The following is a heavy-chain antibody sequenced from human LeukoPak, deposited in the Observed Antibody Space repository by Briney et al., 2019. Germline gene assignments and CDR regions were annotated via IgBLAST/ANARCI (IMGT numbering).Heavy chain of an antibody. CDR2: IYYTGST. Sequence: SETLSLTCTVSDGSVSSGYYYWSWIRQPPGKGLEWIGYIYYTGSTNYNPSLKSRVTMSVDTSKNQFSLKLSSVTAADTAVYYCAKATVGKWFDPWGQGTLVTVSS. V-gene: IGHV4-61*01. D-gene: IGHD4-23*01. CDR1: DGSVSSGYYY. CDR3: AKATVGKWFDP. J-gene: IGHJ5*02.